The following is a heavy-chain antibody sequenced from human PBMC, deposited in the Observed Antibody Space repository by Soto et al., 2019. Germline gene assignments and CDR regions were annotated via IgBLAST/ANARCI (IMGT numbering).Heavy chain of an antibody. CDR1: GFTLSTYA. Sequence: GGSLRLSCAASGFTLSTYAMTWVRQAPGKGLEWVSAISDSGFSTYYTESVKGRFTISRDNSKNTLDLQMNSLRVEDTAIYYCAKPVQVGPHYHYGMDVWGQGTTVTVSS. CDR2: ISDSGFST. CDR3: AKPVQVGPHYHYGMDV. J-gene: IGHJ6*02. V-gene: IGHV3-23*01. D-gene: IGHD3-10*01.